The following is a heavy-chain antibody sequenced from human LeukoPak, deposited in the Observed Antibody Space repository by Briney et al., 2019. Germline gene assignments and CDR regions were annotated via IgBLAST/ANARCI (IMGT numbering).Heavy chain of an antibody. CDR2: ISYDGSNK. V-gene: IGHV3-30*04. D-gene: IGHD6-6*01. Sequence: GGSLRLSCAASGFTFSSYAMHWVRQAPGKGLEWVAVISYDGSNKYYADSVKGRFTISRDNSKNTLYLQMNSLRAEDTAVYYCAKDRVPLAARPLHFDYWGQGTLVTVSS. CDR1: GFTFSSYA. CDR3: AKDRVPLAARPLHFDY. J-gene: IGHJ4*02.